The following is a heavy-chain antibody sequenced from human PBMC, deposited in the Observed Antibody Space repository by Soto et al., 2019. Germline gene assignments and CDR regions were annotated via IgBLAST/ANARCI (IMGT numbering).Heavy chain of an antibody. CDR3: ARDADYGGNYWYFDL. J-gene: IGHJ2*01. V-gene: IGHV1-18*01. D-gene: IGHD4-17*01. CDR1: GYTFTTYG. CDR2: ISAYNGNT. Sequence: QVQLVQSGAEVKKPGASVKVSCKASGYTFTTYGISWVRQAPGQGLEWMGWISAYNGNTNYAQKLQGRVTMTTDTSTSTDYMELRSLRSDDTAVYYCARDADYGGNYWYFDLWGRGTLVTVSS.